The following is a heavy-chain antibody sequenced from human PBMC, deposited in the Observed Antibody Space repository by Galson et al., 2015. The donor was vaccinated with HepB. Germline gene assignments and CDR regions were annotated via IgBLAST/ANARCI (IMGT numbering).Heavy chain of an antibody. Sequence: SLRLSCAASGFSFNDYAMHWVRQAPGRGLEWVSGISWNSGSIDYADSVKGRFTISRDNAKDSLYLQMNSLRAEDTAVYYCAKDIRPRSGWYKGAFDNWGQGTMVTVSS. CDR2: ISWNSGSI. V-gene: IGHV3-9*01. CDR1: GFSFNDYA. D-gene: IGHD6-19*01. J-gene: IGHJ3*02. CDR3: AKDIRPRSGWYKGAFDN.